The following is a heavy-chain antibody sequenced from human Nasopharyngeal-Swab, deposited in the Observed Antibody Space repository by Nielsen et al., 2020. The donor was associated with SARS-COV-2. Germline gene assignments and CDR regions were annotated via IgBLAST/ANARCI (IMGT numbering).Heavy chain of an antibody. Sequence: SETLSLTCTVSGGSISSSSYYWDWIRQPPGKGLEWIGSIYYSGSTYYNPSLKSRVTISVDTSKNQFSLKLSSVTAADTAVYYCARRIAVAGTGALDYWGQGTLVTVSS. J-gene: IGHJ4*02. V-gene: IGHV4-39*01. CDR2: IYYSGST. CDR3: ARRIAVAGTGALDY. D-gene: IGHD6-19*01. CDR1: GGSISSSSYY.